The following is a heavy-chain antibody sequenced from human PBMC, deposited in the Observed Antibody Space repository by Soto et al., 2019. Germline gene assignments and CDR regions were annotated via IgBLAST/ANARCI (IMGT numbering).Heavy chain of an antibody. D-gene: IGHD6-13*01. CDR2: IRSKAYGGTT. V-gene: IGHV3-49*03. J-gene: IGHJ3*02. CDR3: TRAPFFSSSWRLKDAFDI. CDR1: GFTFGEYA. Sequence: PGGSLRLSCTASGFTFGEYAMSWFRQAPGKGLEWVGFIRSKAYGGTTEYAASVKGRFTISRDDSKSIAYLQMNSLKTEDTAVYYCTRAPFFSSSWRLKDAFDIWGQGTMVTVSS.